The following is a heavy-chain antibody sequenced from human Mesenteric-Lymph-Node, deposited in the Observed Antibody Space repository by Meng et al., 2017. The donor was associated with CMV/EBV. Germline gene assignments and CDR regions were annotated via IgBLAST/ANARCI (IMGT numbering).Heavy chain of an antibody. J-gene: IGHJ6*02. D-gene: IGHD1-1*01. CDR3: ARSESTRYYYYYGMDV. CDR1: GFTFSSYA. V-gene: IGHV3-30*04. Sequence: GGSLRLSCAASGFTFSSYAMHWVRQAPGKGLEWVAVISYDGSKKYYADSVKGRFTISRDKSKNTLSLQMNSLRAEDTAVYYCARSESTRYYYYYGMDVWGQGTTVTVSS. CDR2: ISYDGSKK.